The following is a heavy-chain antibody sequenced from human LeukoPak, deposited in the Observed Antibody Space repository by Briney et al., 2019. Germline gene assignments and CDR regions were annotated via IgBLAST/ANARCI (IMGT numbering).Heavy chain of an antibody. CDR2: IYYTGSP. Sequence: SETLSLTCTVSGGSISSSTFYWGWIRQPPGKGLEWIGSIYYTGSPYYNPSLKSRVTISVDTSKNQFSLKLSSVTAADTAVYYCARGPTANNWFDPWGQGTLVTVSS. J-gene: IGHJ5*02. CDR3: ARGPTANNWFDP. CDR1: GGSISSSTFY. D-gene: IGHD4-17*01. V-gene: IGHV4-39*07.